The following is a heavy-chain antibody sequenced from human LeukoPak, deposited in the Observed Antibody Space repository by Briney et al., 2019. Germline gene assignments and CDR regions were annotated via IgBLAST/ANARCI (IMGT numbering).Heavy chain of an antibody. CDR2: ISGSGGST. D-gene: IGHD2-2*01. V-gene: IGHV3-23*01. CDR3: AGLDCSSTSCYAGWNWFDP. J-gene: IGHJ5*02. CDR1: GFTFSSYA. Sequence: GGSLRLSCAASGFTFSSYAMSWVRQAPGKGLEWVSAISGSGGSTYYADSVKGRFTISRDNSKNTLYLQMNSLRAEDTAVYYCAGLDCSSTSCYAGWNWFDPWGQGTLVTVSS.